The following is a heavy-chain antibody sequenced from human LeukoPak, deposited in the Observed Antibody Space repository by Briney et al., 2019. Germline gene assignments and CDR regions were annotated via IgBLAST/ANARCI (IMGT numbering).Heavy chain of an antibody. Sequence: GASVKVSCKVSGYTLTELSMHWVRQAPGKGLEWMGGFDPEDGETIYAQKFQGRVTMTEDTPTDTAYMELSSLRSEDTAVYYCATLNSGYDIHYYYYYMDVWGKGTTVTVSS. CDR2: FDPEDGET. CDR1: GYTLTELS. V-gene: IGHV1-24*01. J-gene: IGHJ6*03. CDR3: ATLNSGYDIHYYYYYMDV. D-gene: IGHD5-12*01.